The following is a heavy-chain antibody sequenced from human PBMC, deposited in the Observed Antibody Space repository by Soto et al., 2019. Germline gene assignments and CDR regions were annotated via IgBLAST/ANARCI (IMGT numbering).Heavy chain of an antibody. CDR2: IGGSGDRT. V-gene: IGHV3-23*01. J-gene: IGHJ4*02. Sequence: EVQLLESGGGLVQPGESLRLSCAASGFIFSSNAMIWVRQTPEKGLEWVSSIGGSGDRTYYADSVKGPFIISRDNSKNKLYLHMNRLRAEATATYYCAKAAYSGSWYGVNWGQGTLVTVSS. CDR1: GFIFSSNA. D-gene: IGHD6-13*01. CDR3: AKAAYSGSWYGVN.